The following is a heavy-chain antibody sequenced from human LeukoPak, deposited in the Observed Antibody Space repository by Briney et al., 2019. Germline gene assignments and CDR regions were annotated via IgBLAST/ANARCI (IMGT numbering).Heavy chain of an antibody. CDR3: ARSRESSDAFDI. J-gene: IGHJ3*02. V-gene: IGHV3-21*01. Sequence: GGSLTLSCAASGFTFSSYSMNWVSQAAGKGMEWVSSISSSSSYIYYADSVKGRFTISRDNAKNSLYLQMNSLRAEDTAVYYCARSRESSDAFDIWGQGTMVTVSS. CDR1: GFTFSSYS. CDR2: ISSSSSYI.